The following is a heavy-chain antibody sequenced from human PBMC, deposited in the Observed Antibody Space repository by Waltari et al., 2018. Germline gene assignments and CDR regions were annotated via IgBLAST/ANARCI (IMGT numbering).Heavy chain of an antibody. CDR2: IYTSGST. J-gene: IGHJ4*02. D-gene: IGHD1-26*01. CDR1: KEKTTRQH. Sequence: QVQLQESGPGLVKPSETLSLTYKKKKEKTTRQHGSGSRQPAGKGLEWIGRIYTSGSTNYNPSLKSRVTMSVDTSKNQFSLKLSSVTAADTAVYYCAQAERVGAMVYWGQGTLVTVSS. CDR3: AQAERVGAMVY. V-gene: IGHV4-4*07.